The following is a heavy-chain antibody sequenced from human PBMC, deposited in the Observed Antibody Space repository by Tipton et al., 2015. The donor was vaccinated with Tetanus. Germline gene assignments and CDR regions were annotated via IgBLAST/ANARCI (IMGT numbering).Heavy chain of an antibody. D-gene: IGHD3-10*01. CDR1: GGSVNSGTYY. CDR2: IYYGGAT. V-gene: IGHV4-61*01. Sequence: TLSLTCSVSGGSVNSGTYYWSWIRQPPGKGLEWLGDIYYGGATQYNPSLESRVTISMDTSKNQVSLRLTSVTAADTVVYSCAGGLVRWYEPGGRGTLVSVSS. CDR3: AGGLVRWYEP. J-gene: IGHJ5*02.